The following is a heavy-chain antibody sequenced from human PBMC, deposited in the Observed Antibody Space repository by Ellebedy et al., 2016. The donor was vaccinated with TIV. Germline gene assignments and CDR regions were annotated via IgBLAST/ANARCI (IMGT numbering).Heavy chain of an antibody. CDR1: GCTFSSYA. CDR3: AREALRDYDILTGYFDY. V-gene: IGHV1-2*02. D-gene: IGHD3-9*01. Sequence: ASVKVSCKASGCTFSSYAISWVRQAPGQGLEWMGGIIPNSGDTNYAQKFQGRVTMTRDTSISTAYMELSSLRSEDTAVYYCAREALRDYDILTGYFDYWGQGTLVTVSS. CDR2: IIPNSGDT. J-gene: IGHJ4*02.